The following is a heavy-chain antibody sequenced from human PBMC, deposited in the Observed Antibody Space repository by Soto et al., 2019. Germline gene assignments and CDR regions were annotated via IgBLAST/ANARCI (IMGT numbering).Heavy chain of an antibody. J-gene: IGHJ4*02. CDR1: GGSISSYY. CDR2: IYYSGST. D-gene: IGHD5-12*01. Sequence: PSETLSLTCTVSGGSISSYYWSWIRQPPGKGLEWIGYIYYSGSTNYNPSLKSRVTISVDTSKNQFSLKLSSVTAADTAAYYCASSKREMATISYWGQGTLVTSPQ. V-gene: IGHV4-59*01. CDR3: ASSKREMATISY.